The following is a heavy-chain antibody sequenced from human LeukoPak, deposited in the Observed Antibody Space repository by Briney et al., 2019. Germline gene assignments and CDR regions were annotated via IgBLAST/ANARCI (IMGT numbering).Heavy chain of an antibody. CDR1: GDSISTYY. D-gene: IGHD3-3*01. V-gene: IGHV4-59*01. CDR3: ARAPADRFLEWFEWYFDL. Sequence: SETLSLTCTVSGDSISTYYWSWIRQPPEKGLEWIGHVYNTGSTNYNPSLKSRVTISIDTSKNQFSLKLSSATAADTAVYYCARAPADRFLEWFEWYFDLWGRGTLVTVSS. J-gene: IGHJ2*01. CDR2: VYNTGST.